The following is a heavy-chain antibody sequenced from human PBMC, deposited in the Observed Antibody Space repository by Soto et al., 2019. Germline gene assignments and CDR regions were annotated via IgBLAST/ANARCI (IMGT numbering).Heavy chain of an antibody. J-gene: IGHJ4*02. CDR3: YTMVRGVIWPFDY. D-gene: IGHD3-10*01. Sequence: QVQLVQSGAEVKKPVASVKVSCKASGYTFTSYDINWVRQATGQGLEWMGWMNPNSGNTGYAQKFQGRVTMTRNTSISTAYMELSSLRSEDTAVYYCYTMVRGVIWPFDYWGQGTLVTVSS. V-gene: IGHV1-8*01. CDR2: MNPNSGNT. CDR1: GYTFTSYD.